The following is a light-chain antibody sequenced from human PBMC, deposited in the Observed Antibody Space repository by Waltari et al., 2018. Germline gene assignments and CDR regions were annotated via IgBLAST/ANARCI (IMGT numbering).Light chain of an antibody. CDR3: LQDYNYPWT. V-gene: IGKV4-1*01. CDR2: WAS. J-gene: IGKJ1*01. CDR1: QRVLNSSNNKNY. Sequence: DIVMTQSPDSLAVSLGERATINCKSSQRVLNSSNNKNYLAWYQQKPGQPPKLLIYWASTRESGVPDRFSGSGSGTDFTLTISSLQAEDVAVYYCLQDYNYPWTFGQGTKLEVK.